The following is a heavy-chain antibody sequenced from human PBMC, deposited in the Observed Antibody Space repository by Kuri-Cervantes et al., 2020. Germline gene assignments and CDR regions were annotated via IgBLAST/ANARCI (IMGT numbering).Heavy chain of an antibody. J-gene: IGHJ6*03. Sequence: SVKVSCKASGYTFSSYAIRWVRQAPGQGLEWMGGIIPIFGTANYAQKFQGRVTFTTDESTSTAYMELSSLRSEDTAVYYCARICSGGSCSYYYMDVWGKGTTVTVSS. CDR2: IIPIFGTA. CDR1: GYTFSSYA. V-gene: IGHV1-69*05. D-gene: IGHD2-15*01. CDR3: ARICSGGSCSYYYMDV.